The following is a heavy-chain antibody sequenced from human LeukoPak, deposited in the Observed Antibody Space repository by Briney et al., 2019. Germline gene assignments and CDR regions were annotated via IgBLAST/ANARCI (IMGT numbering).Heavy chain of an antibody. Sequence: SETLSLTCTVSGVSISSYYWSWLRQPPGKGLEWIGDIYTSGSTNYNPSLKSRVTISVDTSKNQFSLKLSSVTAADTAVYYCARHGYDPEYCSSTSCYGRRNYYYMDVWGKGTTVTVSS. J-gene: IGHJ6*03. CDR3: ARHGYDPEYCSSTSCYGRRNYYYMDV. D-gene: IGHD2-2*01. V-gene: IGHV4-4*09. CDR2: IYTSGST. CDR1: GVSISSYY.